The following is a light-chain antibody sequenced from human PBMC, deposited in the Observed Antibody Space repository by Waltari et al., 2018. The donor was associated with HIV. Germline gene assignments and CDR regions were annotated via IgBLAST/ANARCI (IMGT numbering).Light chain of an antibody. CDR3: QQYTDSPLT. Sequence: EIVLTQSPGTLSLSPGERATISCKTSQSINSNYLAWYQQKLGQAPKLLIYGASNRATGIPDRFSGSGSGTEFTLTISRLEPEDFAMYYCQQYTDSPLTFGGGTRVEI. CDR1: QSINSNY. V-gene: IGKV3-20*01. J-gene: IGKJ4*01. CDR2: GAS.